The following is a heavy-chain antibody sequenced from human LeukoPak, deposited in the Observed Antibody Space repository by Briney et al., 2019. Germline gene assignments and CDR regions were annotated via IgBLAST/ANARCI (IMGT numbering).Heavy chain of an antibody. V-gene: IGHV4-4*07. CDR1: GGSISRYY. Sequence: SETLSLTCTVSGGSISRYYWSWIRQSAGKGLEWIGRIYTSGSTNYNPSLKSRVTMSVDTSKNQFSLKLSSVTAADTAVYYCARSSSWQGDAFDIWGQGTMVTVSS. J-gene: IGHJ3*02. CDR3: ARSSSWQGDAFDI. D-gene: IGHD6-13*01. CDR2: IYTSGST.